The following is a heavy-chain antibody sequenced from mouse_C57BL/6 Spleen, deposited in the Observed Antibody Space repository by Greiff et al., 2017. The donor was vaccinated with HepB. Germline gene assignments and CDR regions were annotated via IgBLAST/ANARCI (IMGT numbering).Heavy chain of an antibody. J-gene: IGHJ4*01. CDR2: ISDGGSYT. Sequence: EVQLVESGGGLVKPGGSLKLSCAASGFTFSSYAMSWVRQTPEKRLEWVATISDGGSYTYYPDNVKGRFTISRDNAKNNLYLQMSHLKSEDTAMYYCARDQGVTVVWYAMDYWGQGTSVTVSS. CDR1: GFTFSSYA. CDR3: ARDQGVTVVWYAMDY. D-gene: IGHD2-5*01. V-gene: IGHV5-4*01.